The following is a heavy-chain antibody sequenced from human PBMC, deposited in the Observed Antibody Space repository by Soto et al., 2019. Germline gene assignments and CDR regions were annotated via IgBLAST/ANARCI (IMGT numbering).Heavy chain of an antibody. J-gene: IGHJ4*02. Sequence: EVQLVESGGGLVKPGGSLRLSCEDSGFTFSSYTMNWVRRAPGRGLEWVSSISSRSTKTHYADSLRGRFTISRDNPKRSLYLQMNSLRAEDTAVYYCARGPLYYFDYWGQGTLVTVSS. CDR3: ARGPLYYFDY. V-gene: IGHV3-21*02. CDR1: GFTFSSYT. CDR2: ISSRSTKT.